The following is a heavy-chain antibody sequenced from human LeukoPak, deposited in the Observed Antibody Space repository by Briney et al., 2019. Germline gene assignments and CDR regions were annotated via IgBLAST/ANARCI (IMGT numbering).Heavy chain of an antibody. V-gene: IGHV1-2*06. J-gene: IGHJ3*02. CDR2: INPNSGGT. CDR3: ARGLSGVVRNAFDI. Sequence: ASVMVSCKASGYTFTGYYMDWVRQAPGQGLEWIGRINPNSGGTNYAQKFQGRVTMTRDTSISTAYMELSRLRSDDTAVYYCARGLSGVVRNAFDIWGLGTMVTVSS. D-gene: IGHD3-3*01. CDR1: GYTFTGYY.